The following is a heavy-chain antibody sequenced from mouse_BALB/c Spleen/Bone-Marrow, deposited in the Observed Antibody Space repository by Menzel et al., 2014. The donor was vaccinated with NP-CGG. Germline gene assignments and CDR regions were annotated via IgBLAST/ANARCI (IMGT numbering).Heavy chain of an antibody. J-gene: IGHJ1*01. CDR1: AYTFTSYW. V-gene: IGHV1-87*01. Sequence: VKVQESGAELARPGASVKLSCKASAYTFTSYWMQWVKQRPGQGLEWIGAIYPGDGDTRYTQKFKGKATLTADKSSSTAYMQLSSLASEDSAVYYCARGYYYGSTYGWYFDVWGAGTTVTVSS. CDR2: IYPGDGDT. CDR3: ARGYYYGSTYGWYFDV. D-gene: IGHD1-1*01.